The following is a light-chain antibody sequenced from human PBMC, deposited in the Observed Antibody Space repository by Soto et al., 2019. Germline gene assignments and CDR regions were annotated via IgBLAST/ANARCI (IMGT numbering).Light chain of an antibody. CDR1: QSISSW. V-gene: IGKV1-5*03. CDR3: QQYHRYPLT. CDR2: KAS. Sequence: DIQMTQSPSTLSASVGDRVTITCRASQSISSWLAWYQQKPGKAPNLLIYKASSLESAVPSRFRGSGSGTEFTLTISSLQPDDFATYYCQQYHRYPLTFGGGTKVEIK. J-gene: IGKJ4*01.